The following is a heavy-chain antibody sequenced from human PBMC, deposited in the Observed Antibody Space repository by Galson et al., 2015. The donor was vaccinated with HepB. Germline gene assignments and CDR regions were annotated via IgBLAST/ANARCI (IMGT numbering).Heavy chain of an antibody. D-gene: IGHD2-15*01. CDR3: VRGSTLRLGFCRAGSCYSDY. CDR1: GYTFSNFD. J-gene: IGHJ4*02. CDR2: MNPNSANT. V-gene: IGHV1-8*01. Sequence: SVKVSCKASGYTFSNFDINWVRQAPGQGLEWMWWMNPNSANTAYAQKFQGRVAMTRDTSISTAYMELSGLRSDDTAVYYCVRGSTLRLGFCRAGSCYSDYWGQGTLVTVSS.